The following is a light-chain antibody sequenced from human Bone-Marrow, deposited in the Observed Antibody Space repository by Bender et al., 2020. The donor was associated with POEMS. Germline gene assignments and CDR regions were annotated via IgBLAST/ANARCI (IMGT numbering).Light chain of an antibody. V-gene: IGLV2-23*01. CDR2: QGT. Sequence: QSALTQPASVSGSPGQSITISCTGTSSDIGTYNYVSWYQQHPGEAPKCIIYQGTKRPSGVSNRFSGSKSGNSASLTISGLQAEDEADYYCCSYAGSNTYVFGTGTKVTVV. CDR1: SSDIGTYNY. J-gene: IGLJ1*01. CDR3: CSYAGSNTYV.